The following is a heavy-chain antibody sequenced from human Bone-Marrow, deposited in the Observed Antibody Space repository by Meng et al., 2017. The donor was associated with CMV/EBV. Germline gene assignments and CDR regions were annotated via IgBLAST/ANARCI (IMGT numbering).Heavy chain of an antibody. CDR3: AKSPVKVPAATGDDY. CDR2: ISGSGGST. D-gene: IGHD2-2*01. CDR1: GFTFSSYA. V-gene: IGHV3-23*01. Sequence: GESLKISCAASGFTFSSYAMSWVRQAPGKGLEWVSAISGSGGSTYYADSVKGRFTISRDNSKNTLYLQMNSLRAEDTAVYYCAKSPVKVPAATGDDYWGQGTLVTVSS. J-gene: IGHJ4*02.